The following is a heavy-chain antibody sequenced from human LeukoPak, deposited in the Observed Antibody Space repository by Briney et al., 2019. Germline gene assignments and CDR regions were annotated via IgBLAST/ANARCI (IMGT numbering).Heavy chain of an antibody. V-gene: IGHV3-23*01. CDR3: ASRIVGAPGPFDY. J-gene: IGHJ4*02. CDR1: GFTFSSSA. D-gene: IGHD1-26*01. Sequence: PGGSLRLSCAASGFTFSSSAMSWVRQAPGKGLEWVSAITDSGAGTYYADSVKGRFTISRDNSKNTLYLQMNRLRAEDTAVYYCASRIVGAPGPFDYWGPGTLVTVSS. CDR2: ITDSGAGT.